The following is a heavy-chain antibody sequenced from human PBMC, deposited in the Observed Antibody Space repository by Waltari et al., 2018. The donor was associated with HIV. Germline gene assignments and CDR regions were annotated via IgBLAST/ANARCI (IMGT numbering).Heavy chain of an antibody. J-gene: IGHJ4*02. CDR3: ARSPIFGVVPQSVDY. CDR2: ISHRVST. CDR1: GGSFSNSY. Sequence: QVQLLESGPGLVKPSETLSLTCTVAGGSFSNSYWSWIRQPPGKGLGWISYISHRVSTNYNPSLRSRVTISLDTSKNQFSLKLSSVTAADTAVSYCARSPIFGVVPQSVDYWGQGTLVTVSS. V-gene: IGHV4-59*01. D-gene: IGHD3-3*01.